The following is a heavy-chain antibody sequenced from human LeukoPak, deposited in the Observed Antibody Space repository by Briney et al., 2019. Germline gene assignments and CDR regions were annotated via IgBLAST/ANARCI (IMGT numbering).Heavy chain of an antibody. V-gene: IGHV3-23*01. CDR3: AKLLRLTTGIDY. Sequence: GGSLRLSCAASGFTFSSYSMNWVRQAPGKGLEWVSAISGSGGSTYYADSVKGRFTISRDNSKNTLYLQMNSLRAEDTAVYYCAKLLRLTTGIDYWGQGTLVTVSS. D-gene: IGHD4-17*01. CDR1: GFTFSSYS. CDR2: ISGSGGST. J-gene: IGHJ4*02.